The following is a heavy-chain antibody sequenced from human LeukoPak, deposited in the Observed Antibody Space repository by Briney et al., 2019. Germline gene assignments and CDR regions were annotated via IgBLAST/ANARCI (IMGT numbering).Heavy chain of an antibody. CDR3: AKGDDYGDYGSDY. CDR2: ISYDGSNK. CDR1: GFTFSSYG. J-gene: IGHJ4*02. Sequence: GGSLRLSCAASGFTFSSYGMHRVRQAPGKGLEWVAVISYDGSNKYYADSVKGRFTISRDNSKNTLYLQMNSLRAEDTAVYYCAKGDDYGDYGSDYWGQGTLVTVSS. D-gene: IGHD4-17*01. V-gene: IGHV3-30*18.